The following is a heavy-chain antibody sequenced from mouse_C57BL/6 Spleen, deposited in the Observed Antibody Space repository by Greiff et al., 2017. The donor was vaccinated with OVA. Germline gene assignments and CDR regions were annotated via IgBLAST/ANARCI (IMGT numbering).Heavy chain of an antibody. J-gene: IGHJ1*03. CDR2: ISYDGSN. D-gene: IGHD1-1*01. Sequence: ESGPGLVKPSQSLSLTCSVTGYSITSGYYWNWIRQFPGNKLEWMGYISYDGSNNYNPSLKNRISITRDTSKNQFFLKLNSVTTEDTATYYCARDYYGDVWGTGTTVTVSS. V-gene: IGHV3-6*01. CDR1: GYSITSGYY. CDR3: ARDYYGDV.